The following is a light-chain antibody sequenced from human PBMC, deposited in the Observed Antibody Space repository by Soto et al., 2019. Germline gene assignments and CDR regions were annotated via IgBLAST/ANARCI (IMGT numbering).Light chain of an antibody. CDR3: ATWDDRLTGVV. J-gene: IGLJ2*01. Sequence: QSVVTQSPSASGTPGQRVTISCSGSSSNIGNNYVYWYQHLPAAAPKLLIYRNIQRPSGVPDRFSGSKSGTSASLAISGLRSDDGADYYCATWDDRLTGVVFGGGTKLTVL. V-gene: IGLV1-47*01. CDR2: RNI. CDR1: SSNIGNNY.